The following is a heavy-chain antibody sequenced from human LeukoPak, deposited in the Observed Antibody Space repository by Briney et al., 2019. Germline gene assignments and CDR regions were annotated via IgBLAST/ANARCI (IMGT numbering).Heavy chain of an antibody. CDR3: AKRETVTSPMDV. CDR2: IRYDGSNK. V-gene: IGHV3-30*02. J-gene: IGHJ6*03. Sequence: GGSLRLSCAASGFTFSSYAMSWVRQAPGKGLEWVAFIRYDGSNKYYADSVKGRFTISRDNSKNTLYLQMNSLRAEDTAVYYCAKRETVTSPMDVWGKGTTVTVSS. D-gene: IGHD4-11*01. CDR1: GFTFSSYA.